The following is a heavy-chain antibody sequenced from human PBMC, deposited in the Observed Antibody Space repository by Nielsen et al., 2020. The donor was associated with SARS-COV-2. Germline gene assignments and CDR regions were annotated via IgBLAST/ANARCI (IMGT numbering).Heavy chain of an antibody. J-gene: IGHJ4*02. V-gene: IGHV4-34*01. CDR3: ARGYGSGSSMLEY. CDR2: IHHTGGT. Sequence: SETLSLTCAVYGGSLSGSYWSWIRQSPGKGLQWIGEIHHTGGTNFNPSLKSRVTISVDTSKNQFSLRLRSATAADTAVYYCARGYGSGSSMLEYWGQGNLVTVSS. D-gene: IGHD3-10*01. CDR1: GGSLSGSY.